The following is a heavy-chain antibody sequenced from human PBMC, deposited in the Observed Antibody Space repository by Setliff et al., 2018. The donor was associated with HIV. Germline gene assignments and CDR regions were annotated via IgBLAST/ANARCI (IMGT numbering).Heavy chain of an antibody. Sequence: ASVKVSCKASGYTFTSYYMHWVRQAPGQGLEWMGMINPSGGSKSYAQKFQGRVTMTRDTSTSTVYMELSSLRSEDTAVYYCARAGVVVAATSYYYGMDVWGQGTTVTVSS. D-gene: IGHD2-15*01. CDR2: INPSGGSK. V-gene: IGHV1-46*01. CDR1: GYTFTSYY. CDR3: ARAGVVVAATSYYYGMDV. J-gene: IGHJ6*02.